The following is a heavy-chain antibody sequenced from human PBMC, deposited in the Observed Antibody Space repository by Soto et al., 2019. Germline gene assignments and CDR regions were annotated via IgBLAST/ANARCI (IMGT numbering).Heavy chain of an antibody. D-gene: IGHD6-19*01. CDR3: AKGGRQWLVTSDFNY. J-gene: IGHJ4*02. V-gene: IGHV3-30*18. CDR1: GFTFSDYA. Sequence: VQLVESGGGVVQPGRSLRLSCAASGFTFSDYAMHWVRQAPGKGLEWVAVVSHDGRNTTYADSVKGRFTISRDSSKNTVSLEMTSLRAEDTAGYYCAKGGRQWLVTSDFNYWGQGALVTVSS. CDR2: VSHDGRNT.